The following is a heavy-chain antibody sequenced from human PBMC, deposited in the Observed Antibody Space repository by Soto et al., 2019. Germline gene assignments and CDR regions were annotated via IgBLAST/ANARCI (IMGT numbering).Heavy chain of an antibody. V-gene: IGHV1-3*01. J-gene: IGHJ3*02. CDR2: INAGNGNT. CDR1: GGTFSSYA. D-gene: IGHD6-13*01. CDR3: ASAGWARIAAAGAFDI. Sequence: GASVKVSCKASGGTFSSYAISWVRQAPGQRLEWMGWINAGNGNTKYSQKFQGRVTITRDTSASTAYMELSSLRSGDTAVYYCASAGWARIAAAGAFDIWGQGTMVTVSS.